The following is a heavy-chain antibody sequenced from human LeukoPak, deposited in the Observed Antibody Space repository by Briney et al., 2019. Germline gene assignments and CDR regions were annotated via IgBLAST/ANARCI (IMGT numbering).Heavy chain of an antibody. CDR3: AKDYSSSWYEDSGFDY. V-gene: IGHV3-30*18. CDR1: GFTFSSYG. D-gene: IGHD6-13*01. CDR2: ISYDGSNK. J-gene: IGHJ4*02. Sequence: TGGSLRLSCAASGFTFSSYGMHWVRQAPGKGLEWVAVISYDGSNKYYADSVKGRFTISRDNSKNTLYLQMNSLRAEDTAVYYCAKDYSSSWYEDSGFDYWGQGTLVTVSS.